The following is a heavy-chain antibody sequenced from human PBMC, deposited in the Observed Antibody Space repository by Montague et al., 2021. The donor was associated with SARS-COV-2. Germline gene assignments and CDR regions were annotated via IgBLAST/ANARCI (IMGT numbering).Heavy chain of an antibody. V-gene: IGHV4-59*01. CDR2: IFYTGST. J-gene: IGHJ4*02. D-gene: IGHD2-15*01. CDR3: ARAQNICFIANCVNYFDL. Sequence: SETLSLTCSVSGGSTSNYYWTWIRQSPGKGLQWIGYIFYTGSTKFNPSLKSRVSMSLDMSKNHFSLRLSAVTAADTARYYCARAQNICFIANCVNYFDLWGLGALVTFSS. CDR1: GGSTSNYY.